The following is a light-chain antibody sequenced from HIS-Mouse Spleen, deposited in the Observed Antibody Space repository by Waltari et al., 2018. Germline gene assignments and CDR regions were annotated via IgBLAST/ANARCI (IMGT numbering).Light chain of an antibody. CDR3: QQRSNWPPT. Sequence: EIVLTQSPATLSLSPGERATLSCRASQSVSSYLAWYQQKPGQAPRPLIYDASNRATGIPARFSGSGSGTDFTLTINSLEPEDFAVYYCQQRSNWPPTFGQGTKVEIK. CDR1: QSVSSY. CDR2: DAS. J-gene: IGKJ1*01. V-gene: IGKV3-11*01.